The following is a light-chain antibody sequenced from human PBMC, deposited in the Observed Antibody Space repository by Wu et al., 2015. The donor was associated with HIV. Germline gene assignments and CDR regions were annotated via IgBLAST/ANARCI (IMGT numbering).Light chain of an antibody. Sequence: DIQMTQSPSSLSASVGDRATITCRASETIDGYLNWYQQKAGKAPKLLVYAASSLQGGVPSRFSGSGSGTSFTLTINSLQPEDFATYYCQQSYSIRYSFGQGTKVEIK. CDR3: QQSYSIRYS. CDR2: AAS. CDR1: ETIDGY. J-gene: IGKJ2*03. V-gene: IGKV1-39*01.